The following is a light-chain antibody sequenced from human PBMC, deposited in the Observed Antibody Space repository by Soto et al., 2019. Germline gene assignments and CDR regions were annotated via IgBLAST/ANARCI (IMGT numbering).Light chain of an antibody. J-gene: IGKJ3*01. Sequence: EIVMTQSPATLSVSPGERATLSCRASQSVSSNLAWYQQKPGQAPRLLIYGASTRATGIPARFSGSGSGTEFTLTISSLQSEDFAVYYCQQYNNWPPGHFTFGPGTKVGIK. V-gene: IGKV3-15*01. CDR3: QQYNNWPPGHFT. CDR1: QSVSSN. CDR2: GAS.